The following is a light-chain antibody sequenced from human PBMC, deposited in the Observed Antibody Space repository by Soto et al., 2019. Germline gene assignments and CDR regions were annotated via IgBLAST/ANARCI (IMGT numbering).Light chain of an antibody. CDR2: GAS. CDR1: QSVTSNY. V-gene: IGKV3-20*01. CDR3: QHYVSPPIT. J-gene: IGKJ5*01. Sequence: EIVLTQSPGPLSLSPGERATLSCRASQSVTSNYLAWYQQKPGQAPRLLVYGASSRATGISDRFSGSGSGTDFTLTISRLETEDFAVYYCQHYVSPPITFGRGTRLVIK.